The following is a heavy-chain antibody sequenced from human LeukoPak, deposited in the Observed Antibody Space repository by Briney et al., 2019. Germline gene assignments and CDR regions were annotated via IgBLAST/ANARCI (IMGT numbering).Heavy chain of an antibody. CDR2: ISSSGSTI. V-gene: IGHV3-48*03. Sequence: GGSLRLSCAASGFTFSSYEMNWVRQAPGKGLEWVSYISSSGSTIYYADSVKGRFTISRDNAKNSLYLQMNSLRAEDTAVYYCARGTARAASPFDYWGQGTLVTVSS. CDR1: GFTFSSYE. J-gene: IGHJ4*02. CDR3: ARGTARAASPFDY. D-gene: IGHD2-15*01.